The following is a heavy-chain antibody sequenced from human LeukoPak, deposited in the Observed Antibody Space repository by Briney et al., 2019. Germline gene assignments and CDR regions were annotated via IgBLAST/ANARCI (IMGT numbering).Heavy chain of an antibody. D-gene: IGHD5-12*01. CDR3: ARGSGYVTAPNWYFDL. CDR1: GFTFSSYW. V-gene: IGHV3-7*01. J-gene: IGHJ2*01. Sequence: GGSLRLSCAASGFTFSSYWMSWVRQAPGKGLEWVANIKQDGSEKYYVDSVKGRFTISRDNAKNSLSLQMNSLRAEDTAVYYCARGSGYVTAPNWYFDLWGRGTLVTVSS. CDR2: IKQDGSEK.